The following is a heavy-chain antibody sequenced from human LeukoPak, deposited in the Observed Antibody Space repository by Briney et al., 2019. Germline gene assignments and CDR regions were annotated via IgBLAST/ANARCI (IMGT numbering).Heavy chain of an antibody. D-gene: IGHD1-7*01. CDR1: GGSISSSSYY. CDR2: IHYSGST. CDR3: ARGGHWNYVLWSWFDP. Sequence: SEILSLTCTVSGGSISSSSYYWGWIRQPPGKGLEWIGSIHYSGSTYYNPSLKSRVTISVDTSKNQFSLKLSSVTAADTAMYYCARGGHWNYVLWSWFDPWGQGTLVTVSS. J-gene: IGHJ5*02. V-gene: IGHV4-39*01.